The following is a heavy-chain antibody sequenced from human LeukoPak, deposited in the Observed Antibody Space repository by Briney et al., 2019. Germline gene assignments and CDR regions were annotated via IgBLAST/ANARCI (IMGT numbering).Heavy chain of an antibody. CDR2: IYYSGST. D-gene: IGHD1-26*01. CDR1: GGSISSGGYY. CDR3: ARGGSYSGSSY. J-gene: IGHJ4*02. Sequence: SQTLSLTCTVSGGSISSGGYYWSWIGQHPGKGLEWIGYIYYSGSTYYNPSLKSRVTISVDTSKNQFSLKLSSVTAADTAVYYCARGGSYSGSSYWGQGTLATVSS. V-gene: IGHV4-31*03.